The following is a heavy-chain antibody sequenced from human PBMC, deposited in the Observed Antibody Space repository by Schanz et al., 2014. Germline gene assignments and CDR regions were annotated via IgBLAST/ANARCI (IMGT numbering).Heavy chain of an antibody. CDR2: INPSGGST. J-gene: IGHJ4*02. V-gene: IGHV1-46*01. Sequence: VQLVESGAEVKKPGASVKVSCKASGYTFTSYYMHWVRQAPGQGLEWMGIINPSGGSTSYAQKFQDRVTMTTDTSTGITSLELRNLKSDDTAVYYCARDRVSFVRGPLGVDWGQGTQVIVSS. CDR1: GYTFTSYY. CDR3: ARDRVSFVRGPLGVD. D-gene: IGHD3-10*01.